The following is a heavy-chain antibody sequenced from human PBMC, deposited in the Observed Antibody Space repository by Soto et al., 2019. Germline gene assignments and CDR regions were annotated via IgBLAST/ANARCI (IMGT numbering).Heavy chain of an antibody. V-gene: IGHV3-48*02. J-gene: IGHJ5*02. Sequence: EVQLAESGGGLVQPGGSLRLSCAASGFTLSTYAMNWVRQAPGKGLEWVAYISSSSTNIQYAGSVKGRFTISRNNAQNSLYLQMISLRDDDTAVYFCARDCSLGNRWCRWFDPWGQGTLVTVSS. CDR2: ISSSSTNI. D-gene: IGHD2-8*02. CDR1: GFTLSTYA. CDR3: ARDCSLGNRWCRWFDP.